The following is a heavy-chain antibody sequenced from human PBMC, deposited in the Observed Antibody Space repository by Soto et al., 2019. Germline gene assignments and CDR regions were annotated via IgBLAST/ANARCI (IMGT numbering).Heavy chain of an antibody. Sequence: LSLTCTVSGGSISSGDYYWSWIRQPPGKGLEWIGYIYYSGSTYYNPSLKSRVTISVDTSKNQFSLKLSSVTAADTAVYYCARALLTYYYDSSGLGGNWFDPWGQGTLVTVSS. CDR3: ARALLTYYYDSSGLGGNWFDP. J-gene: IGHJ5*02. D-gene: IGHD3-22*01. CDR2: IYYSGST. CDR1: GGSISSGDYY. V-gene: IGHV4-30-4*01.